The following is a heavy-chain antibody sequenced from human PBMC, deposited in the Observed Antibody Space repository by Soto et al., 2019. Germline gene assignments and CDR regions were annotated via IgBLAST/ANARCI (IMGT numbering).Heavy chain of an antibody. Sequence: ASVKVSCKASGYTFTSYGISWVRQAPGQGLEWMGWTSAYNGNTNYAQKLQGRVTMTTDTSTSTAYMELRSLRSDDTAVYYCARTRAKRWTGYSSGWYVGWFDPWGQGTLVAVSS. CDR1: GYTFTSYG. V-gene: IGHV1-18*01. J-gene: IGHJ5*02. CDR2: TSAYNGNT. D-gene: IGHD6-19*01. CDR3: ARTRAKRWTGYSSGWYVGWFDP.